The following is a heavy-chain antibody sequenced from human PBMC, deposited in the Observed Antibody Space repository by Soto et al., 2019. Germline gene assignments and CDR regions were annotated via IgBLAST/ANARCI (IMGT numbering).Heavy chain of an antibody. Sequence: ASVKVSCKASGYTFTSYGISWVRQAPGQGLERMGWISAYNGNTNYAQKLQGRVTMTTDTSTSTAYMELRSLRSDDTAVYYCARDEGHYGDYVIDHYFDYWGQGTLVTVSS. V-gene: IGHV1-18*01. D-gene: IGHD4-17*01. CDR2: ISAYNGNT. J-gene: IGHJ4*02. CDR3: ARDEGHYGDYVIDHYFDY. CDR1: GYTFTSYG.